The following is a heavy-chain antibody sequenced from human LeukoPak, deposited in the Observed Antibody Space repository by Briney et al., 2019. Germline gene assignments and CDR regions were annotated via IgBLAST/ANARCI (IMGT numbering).Heavy chain of an antibody. CDR3: ARPSMYYYDSSGYYSIYGMDV. Sequence: GGSLRLSCAASGFTFSSYSMNWVRQAPRKGLEWVSSISSSSRYIYYADSVKGRFTVSRDNAKNSLYLQMISLRAEDTAVYYCARPSMYYYDSSGYYSIYGMDVWGQGTTVTVSS. V-gene: IGHV3-21*01. CDR2: ISSSSRYI. J-gene: IGHJ6*02. CDR1: GFTFSSYS. D-gene: IGHD3-22*01.